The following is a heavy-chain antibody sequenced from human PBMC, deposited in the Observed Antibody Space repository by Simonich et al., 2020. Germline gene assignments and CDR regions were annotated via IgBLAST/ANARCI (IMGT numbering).Heavy chain of an antibody. CDR2: IYHSGST. CDR1: GYSISSGYY. J-gene: IGHJ6*02. D-gene: IGHD6-13*01. Sequence: QVQLQESGPGLVKPSETLSLTCAVSGYSISSGYYWCWIRQPPGKGLEWIGSIYHSGSTYYNPYLKRRVTISVDTSKNQFSLKLSSVTAADTAVYDCARVGYSNYYYYGMDVWGQGTTVTVSS. V-gene: IGHV4-38-2*01. CDR3: ARVGYSNYYYYGMDV.